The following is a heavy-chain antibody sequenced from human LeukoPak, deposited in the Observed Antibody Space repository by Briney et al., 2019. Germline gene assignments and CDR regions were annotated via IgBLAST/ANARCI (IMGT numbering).Heavy chain of an antibody. V-gene: IGHV1-8*02. CDR2: INPNSGNT. Sequence: ASVNVSCKASGYTFTGYYMHWVRQAPGQGLEWMGWINPNSGNTGYAQKFQGRVTMTRDTSISTAYMELSSLRSEDTAVYYCARRFKSSSWSENFQHWGQGTLVTVSS. CDR1: GYTFTGYY. CDR3: ARRFKSSSWSENFQH. D-gene: IGHD6-13*01. J-gene: IGHJ1*01.